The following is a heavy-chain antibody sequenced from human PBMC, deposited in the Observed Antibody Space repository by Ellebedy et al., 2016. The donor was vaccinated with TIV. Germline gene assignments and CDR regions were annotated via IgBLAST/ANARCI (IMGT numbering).Heavy chain of an antibody. D-gene: IGHD1-26*01. V-gene: IGHV3-30*03. Sequence: GESLKISXAAPGFTFSSYGMHWVRQAPGKGLEWVAVISYDGSNKYYADSVKGRFTISRDNSKNTLYLQMNSLRAEDTAVYYCMTIVGASSVAFDIWGQGTMVTVSS. CDR2: ISYDGSNK. CDR3: MTIVGASSVAFDI. J-gene: IGHJ3*02. CDR1: GFTFSSYG.